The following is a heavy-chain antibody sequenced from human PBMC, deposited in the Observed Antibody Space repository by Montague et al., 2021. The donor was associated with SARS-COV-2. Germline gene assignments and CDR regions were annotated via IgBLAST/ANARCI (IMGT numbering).Heavy chain of an antibody. CDR2: INHSGST. D-gene: IGHD1-14*01. CDR3: ARDLLEPLDY. Sequence: SETLSLTCAVYGGSFSGYYWSWIRQPPGKGLEWIGEINHSGSTNYNPPLKSRVTISVDTSKNQFSLKLSSVTAADTAVYYCARDLLEPLDYWGQGTLVTVSS. J-gene: IGHJ4*02. V-gene: IGHV4-34*01. CDR1: GGSFSGYY.